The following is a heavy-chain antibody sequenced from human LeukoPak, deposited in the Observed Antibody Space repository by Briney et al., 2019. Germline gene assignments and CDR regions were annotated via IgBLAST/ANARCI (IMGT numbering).Heavy chain of an antibody. CDR1: GFTFDDYA. V-gene: IGHV3-43*02. D-gene: IGHD1-14*01. J-gene: IGHJ4*02. Sequence: GGSLRLSCAASGFTFDDYAMHWVRQTPGKGLECVSLISEDGGDTWYADSVKGRFTISRDNSKNSLYLRMNSLRAEDTAFYYCAKDKTRGPGDYWGQGTLVTVSS. CDR3: AKDKTRGPGDY. CDR2: ISEDGGDT.